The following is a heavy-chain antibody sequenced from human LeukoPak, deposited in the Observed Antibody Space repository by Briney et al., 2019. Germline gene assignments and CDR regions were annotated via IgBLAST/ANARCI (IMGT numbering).Heavy chain of an antibody. J-gene: IGHJ6*02. CDR1: GYTFTGYY. Sequence: ASVKVSCKASGYTFTGYYMHWVRQAPGQGLEWMGWINPNSGGTNYAQKFQGWVTMTRDTSTSTAYMELSRLRSDDTAVYYCARDLGRAAGDDYYYYYGMDVWGQGTTVTVSS. CDR3: ARDLGRAAGDDYYYYYGMDV. V-gene: IGHV1-2*04. D-gene: IGHD6-13*01. CDR2: INPNSGGT.